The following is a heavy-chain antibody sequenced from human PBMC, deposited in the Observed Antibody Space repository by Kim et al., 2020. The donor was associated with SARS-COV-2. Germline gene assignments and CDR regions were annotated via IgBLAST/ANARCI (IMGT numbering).Heavy chain of an antibody. CDR1: GYSFTRHA. Sequence: ASVKVSCKASGYSFTRHAMHWVRQVPGQRLEWMGWINAGDGDTKYSLKFRGRVTITSDTSASTDYMELSSLTSEDTALYYCARVPGYCSPGSCADYWGQGTLVTVSS. D-gene: IGHD2-15*01. J-gene: IGHJ4*02. CDR3: ARVPGYCSPGSCADY. V-gene: IGHV1-3*01. CDR2: INAGDGDT.